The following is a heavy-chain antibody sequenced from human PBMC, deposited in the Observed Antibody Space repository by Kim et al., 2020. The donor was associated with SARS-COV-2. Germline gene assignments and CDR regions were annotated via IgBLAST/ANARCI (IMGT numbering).Heavy chain of an antibody. CDR1: GFTLSLYS. Sequence: GGSLTLSCATSGFTLSLYSMNWVRQSPGKGLEWVSHISGTGTITKHADSVRGRFTISRDNAKNSLFLQMNGLRAEDTAVYYCVRAHYWAFDIWGQGAMVT. V-gene: IGHV3-48*04. CDR2: ISGTGTIT. J-gene: IGHJ3*02. D-gene: IGHD2-15*01. CDR3: VRAHYWAFDI.